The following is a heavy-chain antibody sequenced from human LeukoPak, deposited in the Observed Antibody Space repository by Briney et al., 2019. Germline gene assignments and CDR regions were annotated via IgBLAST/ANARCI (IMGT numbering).Heavy chain of an antibody. CDR1: GYAFTYYY. J-gene: IGHJ4*02. V-gene: IGHV1-2*02. D-gene: IGHD6-6*01. Sequence: ASVKVSCKASGYAFTYYYMFWVRQAPGQGLESMGWINPNSGGTNYAQKFQGRVTMTRYTSMSTAYMELSRLTSDDTAVYYCARQVFSSYVFDYWGQGALVTVSS. CDR2: INPNSGGT. CDR3: ARQVFSSYVFDY.